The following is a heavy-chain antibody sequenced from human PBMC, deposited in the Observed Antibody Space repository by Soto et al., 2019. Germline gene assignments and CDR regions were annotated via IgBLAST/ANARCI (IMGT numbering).Heavy chain of an antibody. V-gene: IGHV5-10-1*01. J-gene: IGHJ4*02. CDR2: IDPSDSDT. D-gene: IGHD2-8*01. CDR1: GYSFTSYW. CDR3: VRHGRFCTYTVCQDVYYFDS. Sequence: GESLKISCKGSGYSFTSYWIGWVRQMPGKGLEWMGRIDPSDSDTKYSPSFQGHVTISTDRSITTAYLQWSSLRASDTAMYYCVRHGRFCTYTVCQDVYYFDSWGQGTLVTVSS.